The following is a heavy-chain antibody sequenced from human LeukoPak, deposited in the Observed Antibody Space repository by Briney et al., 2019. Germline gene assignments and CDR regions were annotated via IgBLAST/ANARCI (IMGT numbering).Heavy chain of an antibody. CDR2: ISGDGDII. J-gene: IGHJ6*03. D-gene: IGHD3-10*01. CDR1: GFTFSDHY. CDR3: TRDPYGSGSEGYFYYMDV. Sequence: PGGSLRLSCAASGFTFSDHYMSWIRQAPGKGLEWIAHISGDGDIIYHKDSFQGRFAISRDNAKNSLYLQMNNLRAEDTAVYYCTRDPYGSGSEGYFYYMDVWGKGTTVTVS. V-gene: IGHV3-11*04.